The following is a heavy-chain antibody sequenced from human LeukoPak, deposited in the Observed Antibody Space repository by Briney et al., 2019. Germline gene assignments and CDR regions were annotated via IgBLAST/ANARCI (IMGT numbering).Heavy chain of an antibody. CDR3: ARAGRSPDY. V-gene: IGHV3-7*01. Sequence: GESLRLSCAASGFTFRSYWMTWVRQAPGKGLEWVANINEDGSEEHYVDSVKGRFTISGDNAKNSLHLQMNSLRVEDAALYYCARAGRSPDYWGQGTRVAVSS. J-gene: IGHJ4*02. CDR2: INEDGSEE. CDR1: GFTFRSYW.